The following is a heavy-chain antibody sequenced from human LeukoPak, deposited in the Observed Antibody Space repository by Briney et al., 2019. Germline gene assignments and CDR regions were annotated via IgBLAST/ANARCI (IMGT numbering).Heavy chain of an antibody. J-gene: IGHJ4*02. V-gene: IGHV3-21*01. Sequence: GGSLRLSCAASGFTFSTYAMNWIRQAPGKGLEWVSSISSTGTYIYYRDLVQGRFTISRDNAKNSLFLQMNSLRAEDTAVYYCARGVGNFRYYFDYWGQGTLVTVSS. CDR1: GFTFSTYA. CDR3: ARGVGNFRYYFDY. CDR2: ISSTGTYI. D-gene: IGHD2/OR15-2a*01.